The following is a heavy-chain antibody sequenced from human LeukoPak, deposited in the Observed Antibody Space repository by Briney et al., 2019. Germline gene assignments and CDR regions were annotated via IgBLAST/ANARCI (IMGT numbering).Heavy chain of an antibody. Sequence: PGGSLRLSCAASGFTFSSYAMSWVRQAPGKGLEWVSAISGSGGTTYYADSVKGRFTISRDNSKNTLYLQMNSLRAEDTAVYYCAKRDVVAGKGCFDYWGQGTLVTVSS. V-gene: IGHV3-23*01. D-gene: IGHD6-19*01. J-gene: IGHJ4*02. CDR3: AKRDVVAGKGCFDY. CDR2: ISGSGGTT. CDR1: GFTFSSYA.